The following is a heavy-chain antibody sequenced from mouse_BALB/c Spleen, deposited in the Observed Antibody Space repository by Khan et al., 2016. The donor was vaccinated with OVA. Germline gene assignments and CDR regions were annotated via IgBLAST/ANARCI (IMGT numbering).Heavy chain of an antibody. J-gene: IGHJ3*01. Sequence: VQLKQSGAELVRPGASVKLSCTASGFNIKDTYMHWVKQRPEQGLEWIGRIDPSNGDTKYDPKFQDKATIPTDTSSNTAYLQLSSLTSEDTAVYYCAILYGNPLPYWGRGTLVTVSA. CDR2: IDPSNGDT. D-gene: IGHD2-1*01. V-gene: IGHV14-3*02. CDR3: AILYGNPLPY. CDR1: GFNIKDTY.